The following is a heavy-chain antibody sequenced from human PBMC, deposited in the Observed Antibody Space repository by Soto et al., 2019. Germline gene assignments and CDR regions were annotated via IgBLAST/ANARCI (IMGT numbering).Heavy chain of an antibody. CDR1: GFTFSDFY. Sequence: GGSLRLSCAASGFTFSDFYINWIRQAPGKGLEWVSYISSSGYTIYYTDSVKGRFTISRDNAKNSLYLQMNNLRAEDTAMYYCARGSTSLHHMDVWGRGTPVTVSS. D-gene: IGHD5-12*01. CDR3: ARGSTSLHHMDV. V-gene: IGHV3-11*01. CDR2: ISSSGYTI. J-gene: IGHJ6*03.